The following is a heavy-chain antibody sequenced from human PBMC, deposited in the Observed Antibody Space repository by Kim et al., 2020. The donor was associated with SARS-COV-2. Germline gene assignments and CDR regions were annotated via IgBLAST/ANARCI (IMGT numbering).Heavy chain of an antibody. Sequence: ADSVKGRFTISRDNLQNTLYLLMNSLRAEDAAVYYCAGVLTAYYKSPFFDAWGQGTLVTVSS. V-gene: IGHV3-30*01. CDR3: AGVLTAYYKSPFFDA. D-gene: IGHD3-9*01. J-gene: IGHJ4*02.